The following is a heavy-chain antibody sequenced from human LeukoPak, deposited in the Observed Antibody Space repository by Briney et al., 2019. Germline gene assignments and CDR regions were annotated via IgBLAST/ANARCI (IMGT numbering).Heavy chain of an antibody. CDR2: MYYNGRT. D-gene: IGHD3-16*01. Sequence: SETLSLTCTVSGGSITSDAYYWGWIRQPPGKGLEWIGSMYYNGRTHYNPSLMSRVTISGDTSKNQFSLKLSSVTAADTAVYYCTRGAGWLIDYWGQGILVTVSS. CDR1: GGSITSDAYY. V-gene: IGHV4-39*07. CDR3: TRGAGWLIDY. J-gene: IGHJ4*02.